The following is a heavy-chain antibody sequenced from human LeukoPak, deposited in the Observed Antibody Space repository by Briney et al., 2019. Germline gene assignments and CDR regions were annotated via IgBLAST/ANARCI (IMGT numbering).Heavy chain of an antibody. CDR1: GGSISSSTYY. V-gene: IGHV4-39*07. CDR2: IYYSGST. CDR3: ASYSSSFAVDY. D-gene: IGHD6-6*01. Sequence: SETLSLTCTVSGGSISSSTYYWGWIRQPPGKGLEWIGSIYYSGSTYYNPSLKSRVTMSVDTSKNQFSLKLSSVTAADTAVYFCASYSSSFAVDYWGQGSLVTVSS. J-gene: IGHJ4*02.